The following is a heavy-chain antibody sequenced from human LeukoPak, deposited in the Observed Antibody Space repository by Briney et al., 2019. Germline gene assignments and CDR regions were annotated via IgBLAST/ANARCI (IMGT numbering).Heavy chain of an antibody. CDR2: INPNSGGT. CDR1: GHTFTGYY. Sequence: ASVKVSCKASGHTFTGYYMHWVRQAPGQGLEWMGWINPNSGGTNYAQKFQGRATMTRDTSISTAYMELSRLRSDDTAVYYCARAAGVDDLFDYWGQGTLVTVSS. J-gene: IGHJ4*02. CDR3: ARAAGVDDLFDY. D-gene: IGHD3-10*01. V-gene: IGHV1-2*02.